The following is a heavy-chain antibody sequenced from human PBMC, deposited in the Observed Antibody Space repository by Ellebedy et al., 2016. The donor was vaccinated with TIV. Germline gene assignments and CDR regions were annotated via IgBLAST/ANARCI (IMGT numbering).Heavy chain of an antibody. CDR3: AIPYHGWGSFYFYGMDI. CDR2: IAHDGSVA. CDR1: GFTFSDYG. Sequence: GESLKISCAASGFTFSDYGIHWVRRAPGKGLEWLAVIAHDGSVAYYRESVKGRITLSRDNSKNTVYLQVNSLRPDDTAVYYCAIPYHGWGSFYFYGMDIWGQGTTVTVSS. D-gene: IGHD2-21*01. J-gene: IGHJ6*02. V-gene: IGHV3-30*03.